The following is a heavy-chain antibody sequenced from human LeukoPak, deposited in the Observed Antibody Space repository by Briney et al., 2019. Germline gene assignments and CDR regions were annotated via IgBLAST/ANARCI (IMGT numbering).Heavy chain of an antibody. Sequence: SETLSLTCDVSGGSISSGGYSWSWIRQPRGKGLEWIGYIYYSGTTYYNPSLKSRITISVDTSKNQFSLKLSSVTAADTAVYYCARVRSIVGATRRGSWFDPWGQGTLVTVSS. V-gene: IGHV4-30-4*07. J-gene: IGHJ5*02. CDR1: GGSISSGGYS. CDR2: IYYSGTT. CDR3: ARVRSIVGATRRGSWFDP. D-gene: IGHD1-26*01.